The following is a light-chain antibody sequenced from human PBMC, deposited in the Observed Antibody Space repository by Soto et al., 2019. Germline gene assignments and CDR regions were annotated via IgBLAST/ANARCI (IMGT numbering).Light chain of an antibody. Sequence: EIVLTQSPGTLSLSPGERATLSCRASQSVRNSYLAWYQQKPGQAPRLLIYGASGRATGIPDRFSVSGSGTDFTLTITSMEPEDFAVYYCQQYGSSPYTFGQGTKLEI. CDR1: QSVRNSY. CDR3: QQYGSSPYT. V-gene: IGKV3-20*01. J-gene: IGKJ2*01. CDR2: GAS.